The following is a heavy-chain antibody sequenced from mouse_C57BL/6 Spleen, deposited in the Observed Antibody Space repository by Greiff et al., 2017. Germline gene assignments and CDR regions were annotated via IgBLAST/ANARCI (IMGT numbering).Heavy chain of an antibody. V-gene: IGHV5-6*01. Sequence: EVQLVESGGDLVKPGGSLKLSCAASGFTFSSYGMSWVRQTPDKRLEWVATISSGGSYTYYPDSVKGRFTISRDTAKNTLYLQMSRLKSEYTAMYDCAREEVSYYGSSPDYCAMDYWGQGTSVTVSS. J-gene: IGHJ4*01. CDR1: GFTFSSYG. D-gene: IGHD1-1*01. CDR3: AREEVSYYGSSPDYCAMDY. CDR2: ISSGGSYT.